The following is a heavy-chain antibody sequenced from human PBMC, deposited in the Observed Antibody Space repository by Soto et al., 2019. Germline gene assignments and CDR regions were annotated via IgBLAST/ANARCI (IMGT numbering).Heavy chain of an antibody. V-gene: IGHV1-46*01. J-gene: IGHJ6*02. CDR3: ARDRTYYDFWSGHMDV. D-gene: IGHD3-3*01. Sequence: ASVKVSFKASGYTFTSYYMHWLRQAPGQGLEWMGIINPSGGSTSYAQKFQGRVTMTRDTSTSTVYMELSSLRSEDTAVYYCARDRTYYDFWSGHMDVWGQGTTVTVPS. CDR1: GYTFTSYY. CDR2: INPSGGST.